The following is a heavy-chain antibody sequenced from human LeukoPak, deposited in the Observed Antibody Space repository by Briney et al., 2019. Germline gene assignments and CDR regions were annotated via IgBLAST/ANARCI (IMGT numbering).Heavy chain of an antibody. V-gene: IGHV3-23*01. J-gene: IGHJ4*02. CDR1: EFAFGNYA. CDR3: AKYTTVKFVHGPLDH. CDR2: IAGSGGTT. D-gene: IGHD4-17*01. Sequence: GGSLRLSCAASEFAFGNYAMAWVRQAPGKGLEWVSTIAGSGGTTYYADSVKGRYTISRDNFRNTLSLQMSSLRAEDTAVYYCAKYTTVKFVHGPLDHWGQGTLVTVSS.